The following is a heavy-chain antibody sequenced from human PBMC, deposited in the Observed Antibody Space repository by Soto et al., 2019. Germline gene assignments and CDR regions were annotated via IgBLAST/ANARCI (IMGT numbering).Heavy chain of an antibody. CDR2: IYYSGST. Sequence: SETLSLTCTVSDGPVSSGSYYWSWIRQPPGKGLEWIGYIYYSGSTNYNPSLKSRVTISVDTSKNQFSLKLSSVTAADTAVYYCARLALLTAHRADFYDMDVWGQGTTVTVSS. CDR1: DGPVSSGSYY. V-gene: IGHV4-61*01. CDR3: ARLALLTAHRADFYDMDV. D-gene: IGHD3-9*01. J-gene: IGHJ6*02.